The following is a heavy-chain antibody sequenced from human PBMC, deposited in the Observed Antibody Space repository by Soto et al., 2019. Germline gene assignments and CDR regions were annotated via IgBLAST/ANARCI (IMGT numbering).Heavy chain of an antibody. Sequence: GGSLRLSCAASGFTFSSYGMHWVRQAPGKGLEWVAVIWYDGSNKYYADSVKGRFTISRDNSKNTLYLQMNSLRAEDTAVYYCARAYGDYDISDAFDIWGQGTMVTVSS. CDR1: GFTFSSYG. J-gene: IGHJ3*02. V-gene: IGHV3-33*01. CDR3: ARAYGDYDISDAFDI. CDR2: IWYDGSNK. D-gene: IGHD3-9*01.